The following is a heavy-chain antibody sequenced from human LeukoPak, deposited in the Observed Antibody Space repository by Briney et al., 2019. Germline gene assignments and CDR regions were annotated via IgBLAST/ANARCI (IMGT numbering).Heavy chain of an antibody. CDR3: ARDLVTVTKGFDI. J-gene: IGHJ3*02. Sequence: SETLSLTCAVSADSFSSHYWTWIRQPPGKGLEWIGYISYIGSTNYNPSLESRVTISIDTSKNQFSLKLSSVTAADTAVYYCARDLVTVTKGFDIWGRGTMVSVSS. V-gene: IGHV4-59*11. CDR1: ADSFSSHY. D-gene: IGHD4-17*01. CDR2: ISYIGST.